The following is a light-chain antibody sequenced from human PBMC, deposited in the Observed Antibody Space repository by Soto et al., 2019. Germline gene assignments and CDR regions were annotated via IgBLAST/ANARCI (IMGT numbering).Light chain of an antibody. CDR1: SSDIGFYNY. CDR3: SSYAGKNSLV. V-gene: IGLV2-8*01. CDR2: DVN. J-gene: IGLJ1*01. Sequence: QSVLTQPPSASGSPGQSVIISCTGTSSDIGFYNYVSWYQHHPGRAPKLIIYDVNKRPSGVPHRFSGSKSGDSASLTVSGLQPEDEADYYCSSYAGKNSLVFGTGTKSPS.